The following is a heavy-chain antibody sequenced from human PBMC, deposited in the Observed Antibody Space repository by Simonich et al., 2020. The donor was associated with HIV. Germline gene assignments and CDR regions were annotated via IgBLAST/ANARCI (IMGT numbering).Heavy chain of an antibody. V-gene: IGHV1-69*13. Sequence: QVHLVKSGAEVKKPGSSVKVSCKASGGTFSSVSFSWVRQAPGQGLEWMGIIPILGTSNYSQKIQGRVTITADESTTTAYMELSSLRSEDTAVYYCATNIITGTYGFDIWGQGTMVTVSS. CDR2: IIPILGTS. CDR3: ATNIITGTYGFDI. J-gene: IGHJ3*02. CDR1: GGTFSSVS. D-gene: IGHD1-20*01.